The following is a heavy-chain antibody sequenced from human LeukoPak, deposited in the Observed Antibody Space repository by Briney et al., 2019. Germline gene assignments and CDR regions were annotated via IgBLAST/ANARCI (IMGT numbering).Heavy chain of an antibody. Sequence: GGSLRLSCAASGFTFSSYAMHWVRQAPGKGLEWVAVISYDGSNKYYADSVKGRFTISRDNSKNTLYLQMNSLRAEDTAVYYCARDRQGGNWGDFDFWGQGTLVTVSS. CDR3: ARDRQGGNWGDFDF. CDR1: GFTFSSYA. J-gene: IGHJ4*02. D-gene: IGHD3-16*01. V-gene: IGHV3-30-3*01. CDR2: ISYDGSNK.